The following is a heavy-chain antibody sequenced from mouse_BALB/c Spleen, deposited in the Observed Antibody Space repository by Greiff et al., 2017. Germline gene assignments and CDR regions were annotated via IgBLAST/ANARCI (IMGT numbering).Heavy chain of an antibody. Sequence: VHVKQSGTVLARPGASVKMSCKASGYTFTSYWMHWVKQRPGQGLEWIGAIYPGNSDTSYNQKFKGKAKLTAVTSTSTAYMELSSLTNEDSAVYYCTRVYYGSSQFAYWGQGTLVTVSA. J-gene: IGHJ3*01. D-gene: IGHD1-1*01. CDR3: TRVYYGSSQFAY. V-gene: IGHV1-5*01. CDR2: IYPGNSDT. CDR1: GYTFTSYW.